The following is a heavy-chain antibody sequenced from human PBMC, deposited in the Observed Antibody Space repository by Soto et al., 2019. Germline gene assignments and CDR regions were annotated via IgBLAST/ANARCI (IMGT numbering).Heavy chain of an antibody. D-gene: IGHD2-15*01. V-gene: IGHV2-5*02. Sequence: QITLKESGPPLVRPAQTLTLTCAFSGFSLTTTRMGVAWIRQPPGKALEWLALIYWDDDKRYSPSLKNRLTVSKDTSTNRVVLTITNISPVDTGTYFCAHAGDFDLLSFDRWGPGTLVTVSS. J-gene: IGHJ4*02. CDR3: AHAGDFDLLSFDR. CDR2: IYWDDDK. CDR1: GFSLTTTRMG.